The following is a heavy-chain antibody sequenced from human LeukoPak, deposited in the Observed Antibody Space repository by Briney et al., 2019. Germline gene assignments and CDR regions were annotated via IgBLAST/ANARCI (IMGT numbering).Heavy chain of an antibody. CDR3: ARRGGSGSSYCFDP. Sequence: SETVSLTCTVSGGSISNYYWSCIRQPPGKGLEWIGYVSASGSTKYNPSLNSRVTMSLDTSKSQFSLRLSSVTVADTAVYYCARRGGSGSSYCFDPWGQGTLVTVSS. CDR2: VSASGST. D-gene: IGHD1-26*01. V-gene: IGHV4-59*08. J-gene: IGHJ5*02. CDR1: GGSISNYY.